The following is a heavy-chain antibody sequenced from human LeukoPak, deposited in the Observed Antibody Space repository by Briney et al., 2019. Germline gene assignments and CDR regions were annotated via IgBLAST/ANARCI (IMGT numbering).Heavy chain of an antibody. CDR3: ARRGNYYDTSGLLY. CDR1: GVMKTYS. D-gene: IGHD3-22*01. CDR2: ISSSRITL. V-gene: IGHV3-48*02. Sequence: GGSLRLSCAASGVMKTYSMNWVRQAPGKGLEGISYISSSRITLNYADSVKGRFTISRDNAKNLVFLHMNSLRDEDTAVYYCARRGNYYDTSGLLYWRQGALVIVSS. J-gene: IGHJ4*02.